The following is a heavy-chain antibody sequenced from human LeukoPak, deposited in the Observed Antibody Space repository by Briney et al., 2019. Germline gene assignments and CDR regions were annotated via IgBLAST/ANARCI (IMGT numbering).Heavy chain of an antibody. CDR1: GGTFSSYA. J-gene: IGHJ4*02. CDR2: IIPIFGTA. Sequence: SLKVSCTASGGTFSSYAISWVRQAPGQGLEWMGGIIPIFGTANYAQKFQGRVTITADESTSTAYMELSSLRSEDTAVYYCARDQQTGSAAGPFDYWGEGTLVTVSS. V-gene: IGHV1-69*01. D-gene: IGHD6-13*01. CDR3: ARDQQTGSAAGPFDY.